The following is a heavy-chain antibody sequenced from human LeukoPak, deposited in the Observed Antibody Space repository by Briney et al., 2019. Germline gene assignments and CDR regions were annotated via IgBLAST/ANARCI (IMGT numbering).Heavy chain of an antibody. Sequence: LATLSLTCAVYGGSFSGYYWSWIRQRPGKGLEWLGEINHSGSTNYNPSLKSRVTISVDTSKNQFFLKMSSVTAADTAVYYCARESESSFDYWGQGTLLTVSS. J-gene: IGHJ4*02. D-gene: IGHD3-3*01. CDR3: ARESESSFDY. CDR2: INHSGST. CDR1: GGSFSGYY. V-gene: IGHV4-34*01.